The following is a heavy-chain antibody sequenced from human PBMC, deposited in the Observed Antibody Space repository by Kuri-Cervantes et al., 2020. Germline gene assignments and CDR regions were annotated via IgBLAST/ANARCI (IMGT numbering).Heavy chain of an antibody. J-gene: IGHJ4*02. CDR3: ARGDGDYGDYFVDY. Sequence: SATLSLTCTVSGGSISSYYWSWIRQPPGKGLEWIGYIYYSGSTNYNPSLKSRVTISVDTSKNQFSLKLSSVTAADTAVYYCARGDGDYGDYFVDYWGQGTLVTVSS. CDR2: IYYSGST. V-gene: IGHV4-59*01. CDR1: GGSISSYY. D-gene: IGHD4-17*01.